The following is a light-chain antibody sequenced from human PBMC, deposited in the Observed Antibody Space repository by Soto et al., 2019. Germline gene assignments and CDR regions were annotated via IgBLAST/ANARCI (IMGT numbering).Light chain of an antibody. J-gene: IGLJ1*01. V-gene: IGLV1-44*01. CDR1: ISNIGSNT. CDR2: SNN. CDR3: ASWDDSLSGNYV. Sequence: QSVLTQARWACGTPGQRFTISCSGSISNIGSNTVNWYQQLPGTAPKLLIYSNNQRPSGVPDRFSGSKSGTSASLAISGLQSEDEADYYCASWDDSLSGNYVFGTGTKVTVL.